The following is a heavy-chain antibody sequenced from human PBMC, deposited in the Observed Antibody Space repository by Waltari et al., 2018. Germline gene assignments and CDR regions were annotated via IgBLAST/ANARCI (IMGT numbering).Heavy chain of an antibody. J-gene: IGHJ4*02. CDR3: ARSPGGFSSSWYAYYFDY. D-gene: IGHD6-13*01. V-gene: IGHV4-4*02. CDR1: GGSISSSNW. Sequence: QVQLQESGPGLVKPSGTLSLTCAVSGGSISSSNWWSWVRQPPGKGLEWIGEIYHSGRTNYNPSLKSRVTISVDKSKNQFSLKLGSVTAADTAVYYCARSPGGFSSSWYAYYFDYWGQGTLVTVSS. CDR2: IYHSGRT.